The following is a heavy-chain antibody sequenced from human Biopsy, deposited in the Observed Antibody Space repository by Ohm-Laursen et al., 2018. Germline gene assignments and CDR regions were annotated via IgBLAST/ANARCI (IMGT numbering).Heavy chain of an antibody. Sequence: SETLSLTCTVSGDSINSSYWSWIRQAPGKGLEWIGFISNSVNTNYNPSLKSRVTISADTSKNQFSLKLGSVTVADTAVFYCARRGSGGRSFDYWGQGSLVTVSS. CDR1: GDSINSSY. J-gene: IGHJ4*02. V-gene: IGHV4-59*08. CDR2: ISNSVNT. D-gene: IGHD2-15*01. CDR3: ARRGSGGRSFDY.